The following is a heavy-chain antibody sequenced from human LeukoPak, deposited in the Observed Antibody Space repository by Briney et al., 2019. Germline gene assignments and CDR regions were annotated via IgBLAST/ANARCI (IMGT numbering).Heavy chain of an antibody. D-gene: IGHD3-10*01. V-gene: IGHV1-2*02. CDR2: INPNSGGT. J-gene: IGHJ4*02. CDR3: ARDRDILWFGELPYLIDY. CDR1: GYTFTGYY. Sequence: AASVKLSCKASGYTFTGYYMHWVRQAPGQGLEWMGWINPNSGGTNYAQKFQGRVTMTRDTSISTAYMELSRLRSDDTAVYYGARDRDILWFGELPYLIDYWGQGTLVTVSS.